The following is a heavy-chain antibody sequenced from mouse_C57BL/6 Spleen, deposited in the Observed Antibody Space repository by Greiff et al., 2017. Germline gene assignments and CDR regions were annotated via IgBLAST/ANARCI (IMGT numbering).Heavy chain of an antibody. CDR1: GFTFSSYA. Sequence: EVQVVESGGGLVKPGGSLKLSCAASGFTFSSYAMSWVRQTPEQRLEWVATISDVGSYTYYPDNVKGRFTISRDNAKNNLYLQMSHLKSEDTAMYYCARDPLRVTTHWYFDVWGTGTTVTVSS. CDR2: ISDVGSYT. D-gene: IGHD2-1*01. CDR3: ARDPLRVTTHWYFDV. J-gene: IGHJ1*03. V-gene: IGHV5-4*01.